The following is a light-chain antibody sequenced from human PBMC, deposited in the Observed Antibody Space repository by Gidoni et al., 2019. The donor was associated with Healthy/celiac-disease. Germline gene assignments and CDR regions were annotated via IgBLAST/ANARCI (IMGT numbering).Light chain of an antibody. CDR1: QSVSSN. V-gene: IGKV3-15*01. CDR3: QQYNNWPPGFT. Sequence: EIVMTQSPATLSVSPGERATLSCRASQSVSSNLAWYQQKPGQAPRLLIYGASTRATGIPARFSGSVSGTEFTLTISSLQSEDFAVYYCQQYNNWPPGFTFGPXTKVDIK. J-gene: IGKJ3*01. CDR2: GAS.